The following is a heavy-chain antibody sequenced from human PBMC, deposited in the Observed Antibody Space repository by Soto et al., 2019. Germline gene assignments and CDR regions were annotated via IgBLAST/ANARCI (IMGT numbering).Heavy chain of an antibody. CDR3: ARDPPNWNYDAFDI. D-gene: IGHD1-7*01. J-gene: IGHJ3*02. CDR1: GFSFSLYG. V-gene: IGHV3-33*01. Sequence: GGSLRLSCAASGFSFSLYGMQWVRQAPGKGLEWVAVIWYDGSNKYYADSVKGRFTISRDNSKNTLYLQMNSLRAEDTAVYYCARDPPNWNYDAFDIWGQGTMVTVSS. CDR2: IWYDGSNK.